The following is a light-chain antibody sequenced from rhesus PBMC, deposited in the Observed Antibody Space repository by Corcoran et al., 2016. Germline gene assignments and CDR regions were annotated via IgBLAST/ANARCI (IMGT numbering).Light chain of an antibody. V-gene: IGKV1-74*01. Sequence: DIQMTQSPSSLSASVGDRVTITCRTSENVNNYLNWYQQKTGKAPKLLINKASTLQSGVPSRFSGSGSGTDYTFTLSSLQSEDVATYYCQHNYGTPLTFGGGTKVEIK. CDR3: QHNYGTPLT. J-gene: IGKJ4*01. CDR2: KAS. CDR1: ENVNNY.